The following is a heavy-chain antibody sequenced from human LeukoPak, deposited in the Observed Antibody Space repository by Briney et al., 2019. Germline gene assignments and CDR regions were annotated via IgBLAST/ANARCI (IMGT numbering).Heavy chain of an antibody. CDR1: GFTFSSYA. J-gene: IGHJ4*02. CDR2: ISGSGGST. CDR3: AREYYDFWSGTPDY. V-gene: IGHV3-23*01. D-gene: IGHD3-3*01. Sequence: GGSLRLSCAASGFTFSSYAMSWVRQAPGKGLEWVSAISGSGGSTYYADSVKGRFTISRDNSKNTLYLQMNSLRAEDTAVYYCAREYYDFWSGTPDYWGQGTLVTVSS.